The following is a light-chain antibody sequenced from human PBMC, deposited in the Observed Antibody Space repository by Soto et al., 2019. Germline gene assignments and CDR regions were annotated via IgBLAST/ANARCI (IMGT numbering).Light chain of an antibody. V-gene: IGKV3-15*01. CDR1: QTVMHK. Sequence: EIVMTQSPATLSVPPGERATLSCRASQTVMHKLSWFQQKPGQSPRLLIYDTSTRATGIPARFSGSGSGTEFSPTISSLQPEDFAVYYCQQYNTWLWTFGQGTKVEIK. CDR2: DTS. CDR3: QQYNTWLWT. J-gene: IGKJ1*01.